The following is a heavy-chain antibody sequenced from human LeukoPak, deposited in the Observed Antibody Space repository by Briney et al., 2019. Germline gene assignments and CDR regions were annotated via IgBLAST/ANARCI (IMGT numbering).Heavy chain of an antibody. CDR3: AELGITMIGGV. V-gene: IGHV3-11*04. CDR1: GCTFSDYY. D-gene: IGHD3-10*02. J-gene: IGHJ6*04. Sequence: GGTLTLSCAASGCTFSDYYMSWIRQAPGKGLAWVSYISSSGSTIYYADSVKGRFTITRDHAKNSLYLQMNSLRAEDTAVYYCAELGITMIGGVWGKGTTVTISS. CDR2: ISSSGSTI.